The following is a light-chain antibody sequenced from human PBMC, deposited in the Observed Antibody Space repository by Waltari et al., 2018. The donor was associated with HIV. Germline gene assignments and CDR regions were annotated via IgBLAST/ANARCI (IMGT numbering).Light chain of an antibody. CDR2: GAS. J-gene: IGKJ3*01. CDR1: LSVRSNY. Sequence: DIVLTQSPGTLSLSPGQRATLSCRASLSVRSNYLAWYQQKPGQAPRLLIYGASTRAPGIPDRFSGSGSGTDFTLTISRLEPEDFAVYYCQQYTNSSFTFGPGTKVDIK. CDR3: QQYTNSSFT. V-gene: IGKV3-20*01.